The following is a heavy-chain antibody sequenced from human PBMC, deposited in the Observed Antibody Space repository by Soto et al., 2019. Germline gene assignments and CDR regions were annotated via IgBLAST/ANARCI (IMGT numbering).Heavy chain of an antibody. CDR1: GFTFSTYG. V-gene: IGHV3-30*18. J-gene: IGHJ4*02. Sequence: QVQLVESGGGVVQPGRSLRLSCAASGFTFSTYGMHWVRQPPGKGLEWVAVISSDGKSEYYADPVKGRFSISRDNSKNTLSLQMNSLRFEDTAVYYCAKTITTYSGDSRGRGALVDYWGQGTLVTVSS. CDR3: AKTITTYSGDSRGRGALVDY. D-gene: IGHD3-22*01. CDR2: ISSDGKSE.